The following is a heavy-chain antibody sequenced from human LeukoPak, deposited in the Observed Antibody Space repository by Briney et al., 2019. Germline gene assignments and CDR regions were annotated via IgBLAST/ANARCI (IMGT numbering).Heavy chain of an antibody. CDR1: GGTFSSYA. CDR3: ARGEDYYDSSGYPKGRDDY. D-gene: IGHD3-22*01. Sequence: ASVKVSCKASGGTFSSYAISWVRQAPGQGLEWMGRIIPILGIANYAQKLQGRVTITADKSTSTAYMELSSLRSEDTAVYYCARGEDYYDSSGYPKGRDDYWGQGTRVTVSS. CDR2: IIPILGIA. V-gene: IGHV1-69*04. J-gene: IGHJ4*02.